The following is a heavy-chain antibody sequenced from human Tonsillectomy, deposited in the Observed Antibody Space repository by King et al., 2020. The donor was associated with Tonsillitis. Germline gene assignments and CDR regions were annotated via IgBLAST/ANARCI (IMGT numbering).Heavy chain of an antibody. CDR1: GFTFSSYC. Sequence: VQVVESGGGGVQPGRSLRLSFAASGFTFSSYCLHRVLQAPGKGLEWVAVISYVGSNKYYADSVKGRFTISRENSKNTLYLQMNSLRAEDTAVYYCAKDLGRGYYYYGMDVWGQGTTVTVSS. D-gene: IGHD3-10*01. CDR2: ISYVGSNK. J-gene: IGHJ6*02. CDR3: AKDLGRGYYYYGMDV. V-gene: IGHV3-30*18.